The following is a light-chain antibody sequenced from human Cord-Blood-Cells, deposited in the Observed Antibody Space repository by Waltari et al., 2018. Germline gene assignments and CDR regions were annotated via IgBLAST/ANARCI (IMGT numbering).Light chain of an antibody. V-gene: IGLV3-21*02. CDR3: QVWDSSSDHYV. CDR1: HTXXQS. CDR2: DDS. J-gene: IGLJ1*01. Sequence: SYVLXXXPXVSXXXXXTXXXXCGXXHTXXQSVHXYQHKPGQAPVLVVYDDSDRPSGIPERFSGSNSGNTATLTISRVEAGDEADYYCQVWDSSSDHYVFGTGTKVTVL.